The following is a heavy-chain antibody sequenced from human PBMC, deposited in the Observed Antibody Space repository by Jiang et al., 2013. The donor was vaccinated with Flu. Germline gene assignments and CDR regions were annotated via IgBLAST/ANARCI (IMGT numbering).Heavy chain of an antibody. CDR1: SYW. J-gene: IGHJ6*02. Sequence: SYWIGWVRQMPGKGLEWMGIIYPGDSDTRYSPSFQGQVTISADKSISTAYLQWSSLKASDTAMYYCATQDSGSYYNYYYGMDVWGQGTTVTVSS. D-gene: IGHD1-26*01. V-gene: IGHV5-51*01. CDR2: IYPGDSDT. CDR3: ATQDSGSYYNYYYGMDV.